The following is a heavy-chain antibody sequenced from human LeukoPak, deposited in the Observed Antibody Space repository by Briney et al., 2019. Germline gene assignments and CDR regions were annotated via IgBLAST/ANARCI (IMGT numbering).Heavy chain of an antibody. CDR3: ARSGSGWFDF. CDR1: GFTVSNNF. D-gene: IGHD6-19*01. CDR2: IYSDGST. Sequence: GGSLRLSCAASGFTVSNNFMSWVRQTPEKGLEWVSVIYSDGSTYYADSVKGRFTISRDSSKNTLYLQMNSLRDEDTAVYYCARSGSGWFDFRGQGTLVTVSS. V-gene: IGHV3-53*01. J-gene: IGHJ4*02.